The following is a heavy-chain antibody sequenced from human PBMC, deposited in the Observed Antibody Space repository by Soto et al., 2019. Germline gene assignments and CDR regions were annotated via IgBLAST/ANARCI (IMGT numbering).Heavy chain of an antibody. J-gene: IGHJ4*02. Sequence: QVQLQQWGAGLLKPSETLSLTCAVYGGSFSGYYWSWIRQPPGKGLEWIGEINHSGSTNYNPSLKGRVTISVDTSKNQFSLKLSSVAAADTAVYYCARTHSRRWYPFDYWGQGTLVTVSS. CDR2: INHSGST. D-gene: IGHD6-13*01. CDR1: GGSFSGYY. CDR3: ARTHSRRWYPFDY. V-gene: IGHV4-34*01.